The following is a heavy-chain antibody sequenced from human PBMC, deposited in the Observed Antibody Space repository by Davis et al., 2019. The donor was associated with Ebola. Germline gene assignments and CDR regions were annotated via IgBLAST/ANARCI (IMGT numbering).Heavy chain of an antibody. V-gene: IGHV3-53*01. J-gene: IGHJ4*02. Sequence: PGGSLRLSCAASGFTVSTKFMGWVRQAPGKGLEWVSVIFADGSTYDTDSVKGRFTISRDNSKNTLYLQINSLRAEDTAVYYCARQEGIAAAVPYFDYWGQGTLVTVSS. CDR3: ARQEGIAAAVPYFDY. CDR2: IFADGST. CDR1: GFTVSTKF. D-gene: IGHD6-13*01.